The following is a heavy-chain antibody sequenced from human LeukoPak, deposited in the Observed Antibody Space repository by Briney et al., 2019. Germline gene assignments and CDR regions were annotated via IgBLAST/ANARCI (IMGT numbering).Heavy chain of an antibody. V-gene: IGHV3-15*01. CDR2: KSKTDGGTT. CDR1: GFTFSNAW. D-gene: IGHD6-13*01. CDR3: TTGTDSSSWSGGFDY. J-gene: IGHJ4*02. Sequence: GGSLRLSCAASGFTFSNAWIKSKTDGGTTDYAAPVKGRFTISRDDSKNTLYLQMNSLKTEDTAVYYCTTGTDSSSWSGGFDYWGQGTLVTVSS.